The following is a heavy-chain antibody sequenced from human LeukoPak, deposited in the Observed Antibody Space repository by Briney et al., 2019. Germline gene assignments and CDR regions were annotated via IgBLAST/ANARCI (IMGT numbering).Heavy chain of an antibody. CDR1: GGSISSYY. CDR3: ARDGRDCPMD. D-gene: IGHD5-24*01. J-gene: IGHJ4*02. CDR2: IYYSGST. Sequence: PWETLSLTCTVSGGSISSYYWRWVRQPPGKGLEWIGYIYYSGSTNYNPSLKSRVTISVDTCKNQFSLKLSSVTAADTAVYYGARDGRDCPMDWGQGTLVTVSS. V-gene: IGHV4-59*01.